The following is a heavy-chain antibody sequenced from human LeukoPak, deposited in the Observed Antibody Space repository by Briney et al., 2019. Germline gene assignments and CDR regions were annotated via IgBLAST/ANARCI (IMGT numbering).Heavy chain of an antibody. CDR2: ITASGTAM. CDR3: ASSGSYRFDY. V-gene: IGHV3-48*02. D-gene: IGHD1-26*01. Sequence: GGSLRLSCAASGFTFSSYSMNWVRQAPGKGLEWVSHITASGTAMFYADSVKGRFTVSRDNAKNPLYLQMNSLRDEDTAVYYCASSGSYRFDYWGQGTLVTVSS. J-gene: IGHJ4*02. CDR1: GFTFSSYS.